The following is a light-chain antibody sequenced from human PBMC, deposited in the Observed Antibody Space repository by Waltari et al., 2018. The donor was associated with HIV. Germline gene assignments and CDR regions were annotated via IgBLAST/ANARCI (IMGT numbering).Light chain of an antibody. CDR3: STWDYSHSVVV. J-gene: IGLJ2*01. CDR2: GNS. V-gene: IGLV1-36*01. Sequence: QSALTQEASVSGTVGQKVTLSCTGNNNYVGNYAVGWYQQISHGAPKTVMFGNSLPSGIPDRFSGSKSGTTASLTISGLQPEDEADYYCSTWDYSHSVVVFGRGTKLTVL. CDR1: NNYVGNYA.